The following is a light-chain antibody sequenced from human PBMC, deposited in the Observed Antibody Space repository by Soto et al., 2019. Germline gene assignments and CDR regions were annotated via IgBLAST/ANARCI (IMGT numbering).Light chain of an antibody. CDR2: GAA. CDR3: QQYGTSPQT. Sequence: IVLTQSPGTLSLSPGERVTLSCRASQNVGSNLAWYQQKPGQAPRVLIYGAATRATGIPDRFSGSGSGTDFTLTISRLDPEDFAVYFCQQYGTSPQTFGQGTKVEIK. CDR1: QNVGSN. J-gene: IGKJ1*01. V-gene: IGKV3-20*01.